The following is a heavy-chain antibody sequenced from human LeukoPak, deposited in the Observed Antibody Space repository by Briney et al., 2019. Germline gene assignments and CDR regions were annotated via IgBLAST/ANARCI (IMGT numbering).Heavy chain of an antibody. D-gene: IGHD2-2*01. CDR2: ISSSSSYV. Sequence: PGGSLRLSCAASGFTFSSYSMNWVRQAPGKGLEWVSSISSSSSYVYYADSVKGRFTISRDDAKNSLYLQMNSLRAEDTAVYYCARDGGTSGKYYYYYMDVWGKGTTVTVSS. V-gene: IGHV3-21*01. CDR1: GFTFSSYS. CDR3: ARDGGTSGKYYYYYMDV. J-gene: IGHJ6*03.